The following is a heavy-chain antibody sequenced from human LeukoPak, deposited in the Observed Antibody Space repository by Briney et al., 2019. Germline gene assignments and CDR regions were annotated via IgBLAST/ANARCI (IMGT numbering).Heavy chain of an antibody. V-gene: IGHV3-53*01. Sequence: PGGSLRLSCAASGFNVSSKYMSWVRQAPGKGLEWVSVIYSGGSTYYAGTVKGRFTISRDNSKNTLYLQMNSLRPEDTAVYYCAAAPIEMQQRGFDYWGQGTLVTVSS. CDR3: AAAPIEMQQRGFDY. J-gene: IGHJ4*02. CDR2: IYSGGST. CDR1: GFNVSSKY. D-gene: IGHD5-24*01.